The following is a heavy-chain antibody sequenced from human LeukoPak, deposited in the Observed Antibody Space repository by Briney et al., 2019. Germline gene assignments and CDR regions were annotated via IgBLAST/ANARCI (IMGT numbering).Heavy chain of an antibody. D-gene: IGHD6-19*01. CDR3: ARGSVAGTPPYYYYYMDV. CDR2: INPNSGGT. Sequence: ASVKVSCKASGYTFTGYYMHWVRQAPGQGLEWMGWINPNSGGTNYAQKFQGRVTMTRDTSISTAYMELSSLRSEDTAVYYCARGSVAGTPPYYYYYMDVWGKGTTVTVSS. V-gene: IGHV1-2*02. CDR1: GYTFTGYY. J-gene: IGHJ6*03.